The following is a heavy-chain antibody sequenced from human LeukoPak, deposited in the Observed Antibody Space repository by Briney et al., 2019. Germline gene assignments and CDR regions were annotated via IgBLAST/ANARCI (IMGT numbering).Heavy chain of an antibody. J-gene: IGHJ4*02. CDR2: IYYSGST. CDR1: GGSISSSSYY. CDR3: ARARGIFGVVIHYFDY. V-gene: IGHV4-39*07. D-gene: IGHD3-3*01. Sequence: SETLSLTCTVSGGSISSSSYYWGWIRQPPGKGLEWIGSIYYSGSTYYNPSLKSRVTISVDTSKNQFSLKLSSVTAADTAVYYCARARGIFGVVIHYFDYWGQGTLVTVSS.